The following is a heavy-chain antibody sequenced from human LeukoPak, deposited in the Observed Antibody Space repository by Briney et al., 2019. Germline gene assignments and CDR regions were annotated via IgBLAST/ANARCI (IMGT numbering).Heavy chain of an antibody. J-gene: IGHJ4*02. D-gene: IGHD6-13*01. Sequence: ASETLSLTCTVSGGSISSSSYYWGWIRQPPGKGLEWIGSIYYSGSTYYNPSLKSRVTISVDTSKNQFSLKLSSVTAADTAVYYCARDKGIAAAVDYWGQGTLVTVSS. V-gene: IGHV4-39*07. CDR2: IYYSGST. CDR3: ARDKGIAAAVDY. CDR1: GGSISSSSYY.